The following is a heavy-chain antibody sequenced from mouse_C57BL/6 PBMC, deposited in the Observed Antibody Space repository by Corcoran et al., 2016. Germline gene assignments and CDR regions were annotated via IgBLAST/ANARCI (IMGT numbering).Heavy chain of an antibody. J-gene: IGHJ4*01. V-gene: IGHV9-3*01. CDR2: INTYSGVP. D-gene: IGHD1-1*01. Sequence: QIQLVQSGPELKKPGETVKISCKASGYTFTTYGMSWVKQAPGKGLKWMGWINTYSGVPTYADDFKGRFAFSLETSASTAYLQINNLKNEDTATYFCARGVSSTTVWGDYWGQGTSVTVSS. CDR1: GYTFTTYG. CDR3: ARGVSSTTVWGDY.